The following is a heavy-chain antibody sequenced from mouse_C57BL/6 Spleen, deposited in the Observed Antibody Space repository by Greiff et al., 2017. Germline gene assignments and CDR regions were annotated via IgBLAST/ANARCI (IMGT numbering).Heavy chain of an antibody. CDR1: GYTFTSYW. CDR3: ARWGFTTVVATWDYAMDY. Sequence: QAQLQQSGAELVKPGASVKLSCKASGYTFTSYWMHWVKQMPGRGLEWIGRIDPNRGGTKYNEKFQSKATLTVDKPSSTAYLQLSSLTSEDSAVYYCARWGFTTVVATWDYAMDYGGQGTSVTVSS. CDR2: IDPNRGGT. J-gene: IGHJ4*01. D-gene: IGHD1-1*01. V-gene: IGHV1-72*01.